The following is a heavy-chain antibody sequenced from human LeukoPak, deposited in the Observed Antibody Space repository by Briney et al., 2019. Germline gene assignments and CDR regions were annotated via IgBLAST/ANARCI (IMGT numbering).Heavy chain of an antibody. D-gene: IGHD2-2*01. CDR3: ARRLQSKLIVVVPASVAWDP. J-gene: IGHJ5*02. V-gene: IGHV4-39*01. Sequence: SETLSLTCTVSGGSISSSSYYWGWIRQPPGKGLEWIGSIYYSGSTYYNPSLKSRVTISVDTSKNQFSLKLSSVTAADTAVYYCARRLQSKLIVVVPASVAWDPWGQGTLVTVSS. CDR1: GGSISSSSYY. CDR2: IYYSGST.